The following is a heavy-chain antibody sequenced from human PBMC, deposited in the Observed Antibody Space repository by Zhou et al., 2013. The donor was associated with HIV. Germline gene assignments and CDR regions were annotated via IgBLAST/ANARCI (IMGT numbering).Heavy chain of an antibody. J-gene: IGHJ6*02. CDR1: GFTFSSFE. CDR3: TRDSYGRGLGYGMDV. Sequence: EVQLVESGGGLVQPGGSLRLSCAASGFTFSSFEMIWVRQAPGKGLEWVSYIDYSGSAIFYADSVKGRFTISRDNAKNLLFLQMNSLRAEDTAVYYCTRDSYGRGLGYGMDVWGQGTTVTVSS. D-gene: IGHD3-10*01. V-gene: IGHV3-48*03. CDR2: IDYSGSAI.